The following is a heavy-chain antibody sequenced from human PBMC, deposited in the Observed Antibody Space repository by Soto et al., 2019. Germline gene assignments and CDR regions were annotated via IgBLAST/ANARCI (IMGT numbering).Heavy chain of an antibody. CDR2: INAGNGNT. CDR1: GYAFTSYA. D-gene: IGHD2-21*02. Sequence: GASVKVCCKASGYAFTSYAMHWVRQAPGQRLEWMGWINAGNGNTKYPQKFQGRVTITRDTSASTAYMELSSLRSEDTAVYYCARSIVVVTPLDYRGQGALVTVSS. J-gene: IGHJ4*02. CDR3: ARSIVVVTPLDY. V-gene: IGHV1-3*01.